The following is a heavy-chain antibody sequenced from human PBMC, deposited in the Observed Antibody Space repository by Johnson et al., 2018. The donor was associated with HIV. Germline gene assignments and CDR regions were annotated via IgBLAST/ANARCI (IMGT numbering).Heavy chain of an antibody. CDR1: GFTFSDYY. CDR2: ISSSGSTI. J-gene: IGHJ3*02. V-gene: IGHV3-11*04. Sequence: QVQLVESGGGLVKPGGSLRLSCAASGFTFSDYYMSWIRQAPGKGLEWVSYISSSGSTIYYADSVKGRFPISRDNAKHSLYLQMNSLRAEDTAVYYCARERNYGTHAAFDIWGQGTMVTVSS. D-gene: IGHD1-7*01. CDR3: ARERNYGTHAAFDI.